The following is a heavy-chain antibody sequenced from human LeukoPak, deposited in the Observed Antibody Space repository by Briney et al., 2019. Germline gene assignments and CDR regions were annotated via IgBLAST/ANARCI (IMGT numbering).Heavy chain of an antibody. Sequence: ASVKVSCKASGCTFTSYYMHWVRQAPGQGLEWMGIINPSGGSTSYAQKFQGRVTMTRDTSTSTVYMELSSLRSEDTAVYYCARDDGDYVWGSYRHRFDYWGQGTLVTVSS. J-gene: IGHJ4*02. CDR1: GCTFTSYY. D-gene: IGHD3-16*02. CDR3: ARDDGDYVWGSYRHRFDY. V-gene: IGHV1-46*03. CDR2: INPSGGST.